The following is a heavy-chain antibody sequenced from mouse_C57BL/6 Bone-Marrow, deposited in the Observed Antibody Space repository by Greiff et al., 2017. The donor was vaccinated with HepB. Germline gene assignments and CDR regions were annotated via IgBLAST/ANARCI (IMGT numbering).Heavy chain of an antibody. CDR2: LDPSDSYT. D-gene: IGHD1-1*01. V-gene: IGHV1-59*01. J-gene: IGHJ2*01. CDR3: ARWGTTVVAPYYFDY. Sequence: VQLQQPGAELVRPGTSVKLSCKASGYTFTSYWMHWVKQRPGQGLEWIGVLDPSDSYTNYNQKFKGKATFTLDTSSSTAYMQLSSLTSEDSAVYYCARWGTTVVAPYYFDYCVQGTTLTVSS. CDR1: GYTFTSYW.